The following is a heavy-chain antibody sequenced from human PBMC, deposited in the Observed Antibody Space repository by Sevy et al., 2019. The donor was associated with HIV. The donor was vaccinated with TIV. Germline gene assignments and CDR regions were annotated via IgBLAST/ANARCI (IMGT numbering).Heavy chain of an antibody. V-gene: IGHV6-1*01. J-gene: IGHJ6*02. CDR1: GDSVSSNSAA. Sequence: KQSQTLSLTCAISGDSVSSNSAAWNWIRQFPSRGLEWLGRTYYRSKWYNDYAVSVKSRITINPDTSKNQVSLQLNSVTPEDTAIYYCARDGLTYGGMDVWGQGTTVTVSS. D-gene: IGHD1-20*01. CDR2: TYYRSKWYN. CDR3: ARDGLTYGGMDV.